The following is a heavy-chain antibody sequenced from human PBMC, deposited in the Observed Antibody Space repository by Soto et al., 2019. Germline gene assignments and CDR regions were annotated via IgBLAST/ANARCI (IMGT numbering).Heavy chain of an antibody. CDR3: AKDVVVGASTGLGDYYYYYGMDV. J-gene: IGHJ6*02. D-gene: IGHD1-26*01. CDR1: GFTFSSYG. Sequence: GGSLRLSCAASGFTFSSYGMHWVRQAPGKGLEWVAVISYDGSNKYYADPVKGRFIITRDKSKNTLYLQMNSLRAEDTAVYYCAKDVVVGASTGLGDYYYYYGMDVWGQGTTVTVSS. V-gene: IGHV3-30*18. CDR2: ISYDGSNK.